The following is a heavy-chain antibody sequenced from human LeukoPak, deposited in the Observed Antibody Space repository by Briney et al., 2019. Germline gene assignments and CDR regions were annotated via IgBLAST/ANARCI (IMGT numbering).Heavy chain of an antibody. V-gene: IGHV4-34*01. CDR1: GGSFSGYY. J-gene: IGHJ4*02. CDR2: INHSGST. D-gene: IGHD3-10*01. CDR3: ARVKNTMVRGVIDY. Sequence: SETLSLTCAVYGGSFSGYYWSWIRQPPGKGLEWIGEINHSGSTNYNPSLKSRVIISVDTSKNQFSLKLSSVTAADTAVYYCARVKNTMVRGVIDYWGQGTLVTVSS.